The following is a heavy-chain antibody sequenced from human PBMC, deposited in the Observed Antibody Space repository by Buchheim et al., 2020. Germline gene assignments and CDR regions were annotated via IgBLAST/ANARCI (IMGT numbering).Heavy chain of an antibody. Sequence: QVQLQESGPGLVKPSETLSLTCTVSGGSISSYYWSWIRQPPGKGLEWIGYIYYSGSTNYNPSLKSRVTISVDTSKNQFSLKLSSVTAADTAVYYCVRASEYYDILTGYSYYGMDVWGQGT. CDR1: GGSISSYY. V-gene: IGHV4-59*01. CDR3: VRASEYYDILTGYSYYGMDV. CDR2: IYYSGST. D-gene: IGHD3-9*01. J-gene: IGHJ6*02.